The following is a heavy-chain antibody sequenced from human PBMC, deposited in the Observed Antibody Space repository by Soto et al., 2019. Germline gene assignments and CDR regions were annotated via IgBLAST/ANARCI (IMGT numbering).Heavy chain of an antibody. D-gene: IGHD5-12*01. J-gene: IGHJ5*02. CDR3: ASDLVALLIICFEP. V-gene: IGHV1-69*06. CDR1: GGTFSSYA. CDR2: IIPIFGTA. Sequence: SVNVSFKASGGTFSSYALSWVRQAPGQGLEWMGGIIPIFGTANYAQKFQGRVTITADKSTSTAYMGLSSLRSEDTAVYYCASDLVALLIICFEPWGQGTLVTVSS.